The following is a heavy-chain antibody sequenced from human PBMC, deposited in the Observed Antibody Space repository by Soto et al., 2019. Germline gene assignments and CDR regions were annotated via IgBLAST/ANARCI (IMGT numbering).Heavy chain of an antibody. CDR3: ARDPGLTVRGVPNYYYYGMDV. J-gene: IGHJ6*02. CDR2: IYYSGST. V-gene: IGHV4-59*01. D-gene: IGHD3-10*01. Sequence: SETLSLTCTVSGGSISSYYWSWIRQPPGKGLEWIGYIYYSGSTNYNPSLKSRVTISVDTSKNQFSLKLSSVTAADTAVYYCARDPGLTVRGVPNYYYYGMDVWGQGTTVTVSS. CDR1: GGSISSYY.